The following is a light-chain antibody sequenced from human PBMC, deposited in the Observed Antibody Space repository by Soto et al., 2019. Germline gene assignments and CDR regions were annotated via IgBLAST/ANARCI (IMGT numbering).Light chain of an antibody. CDR1: QGVSSF. CDR2: DAP. V-gene: IGKV3D-11*01. CDR3: QHRSNWHGLT. J-gene: IGKJ4*01. Sequence: EIVLTQSPATLSLSPGERATLSCRASQGVSSFLAWCQRKPGQAPRLLIYDAPNMATGIPARFSGSGPGTYFTLTISSIEPEDFALYYCQHRSNWHGLTVGGGTKVEIK.